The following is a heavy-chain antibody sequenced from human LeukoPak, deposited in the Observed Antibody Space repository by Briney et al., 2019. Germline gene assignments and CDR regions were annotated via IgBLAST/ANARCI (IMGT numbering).Heavy chain of an antibody. CDR3: AREDSGSYYNYYYFYMGV. J-gene: IGHJ6*03. CDR1: GASISSSSYY. V-gene: IGHV4-39*07. Sequence: PSETLSLTCTVSGASISSSSYYWGWLRQPPGKGLEWIGTIYYSGSTNYNPSLKSRVTLSVDTSKTHFYLSLSSVTAADTAVYYCAREDSGSYYNYYYFYMGVWGKGTTVTISS. D-gene: IGHD3-10*01. CDR2: IYYSGST.